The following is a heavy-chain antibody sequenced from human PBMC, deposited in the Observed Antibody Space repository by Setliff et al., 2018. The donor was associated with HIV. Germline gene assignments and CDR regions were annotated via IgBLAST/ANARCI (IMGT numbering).Heavy chain of an antibody. V-gene: IGHV4-59*02. D-gene: IGHD1-7*01. CDR1: GGSVTDYF. CDR2: IYSSGNT. CDR3: ARGHTWNYYGGDYFDY. J-gene: IGHJ4*02. Sequence: SETLSLTCTVSGGSVTDYFWNWIRQPPGKGLEWIGHIYSSGNTNYNPSLESRVSISLDTSKNQFSLRLSSVTATDTAVYYCARGHTWNYYGGDYFDYWGQGSLVTVSS.